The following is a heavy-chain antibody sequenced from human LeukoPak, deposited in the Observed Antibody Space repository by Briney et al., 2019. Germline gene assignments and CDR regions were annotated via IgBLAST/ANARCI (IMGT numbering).Heavy chain of an antibody. Sequence: SETLSLTCTVSGGSISSYYWSWIRQPPGKGLEWIGYIYYSGSTNYNPSLKSRVTISVDTSKNQFSLKLSSVTAADTAVYYCARVLMESHGMDVWGQGTTVTVSS. CDR2: IYYSGST. J-gene: IGHJ6*02. CDR1: GGSISSYY. V-gene: IGHV4-59*01. D-gene: IGHD1-1*01. CDR3: ARVLMESHGMDV.